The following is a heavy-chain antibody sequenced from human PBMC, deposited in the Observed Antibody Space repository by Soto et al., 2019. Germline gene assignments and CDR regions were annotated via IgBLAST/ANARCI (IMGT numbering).Heavy chain of an antibody. D-gene: IGHD2-2*01. CDR3: ARTAALYYYYYGMDV. V-gene: IGHV3-30-3*01. Sequence: VGSLRLSCAASGFTFSSYAMHWVRQAPGKGLEWVAVISYDGSNKYYADSVKGRFTISRDNSKNTLYLQMNSLRAEDTAVYYCARTAALYYYYYGMDVWGQGTTVTVSS. J-gene: IGHJ6*02. CDR2: ISYDGSNK. CDR1: GFTFSSYA.